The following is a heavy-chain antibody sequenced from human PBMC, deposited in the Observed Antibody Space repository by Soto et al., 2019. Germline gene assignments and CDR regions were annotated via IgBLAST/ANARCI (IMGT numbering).Heavy chain of an antibody. J-gene: IGHJ3*02. CDR3: TRNSFYYNSSGYHDGFDI. Sequence: QVQLVQSGAEVQKPGASVKVSCKASGYTFSDYYVHWVRQAPGQGLEWMGGISPKSGGTKYAQKFQGRVTLTSDTSIFTAYMELGRLRFDDTDVYYCTRNSFYYNSSGYHDGFDIWGQGTLVTVSS. D-gene: IGHD3-22*01. CDR2: ISPKSGGT. CDR1: GYTFSDYY. V-gene: IGHV1-2*02.